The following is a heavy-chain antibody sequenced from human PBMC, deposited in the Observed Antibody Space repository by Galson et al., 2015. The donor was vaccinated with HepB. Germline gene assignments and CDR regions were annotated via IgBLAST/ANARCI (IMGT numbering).Heavy chain of an antibody. CDR2: IRSKANNYAT. V-gene: IGHV3-73*01. Sequence: SLRLSCAASGFIFSGSAIHWVRQASGKGLEWVGRIRSKANNYATAYAASVKGRFTISRDDSKKTAYLQMNSLKTEDTAVYYCTRHDMITFGGVIAYDYYYGMDVWGQGCTVTVSS. J-gene: IGHJ6*02. CDR3: TRHDMITFGGVIAYDYYYGMDV. CDR1: GFIFSGSA. D-gene: IGHD3-16*02.